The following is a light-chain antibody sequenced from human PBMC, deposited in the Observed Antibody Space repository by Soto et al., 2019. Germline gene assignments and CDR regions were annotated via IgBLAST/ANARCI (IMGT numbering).Light chain of an antibody. CDR3: QQYNSYPWT. Sequence: DIQMTQSPSTLSASVGDRVTITCRASQSISSRLAWYQQKPGKAPKLLIYKASSLESGVPSRFNGSRSGTEFTLTTSSLQPDDFATYYCQQYNSYPWTFGQGTKEEIK. V-gene: IGKV1-5*03. J-gene: IGKJ1*01. CDR1: QSISSR. CDR2: KAS.